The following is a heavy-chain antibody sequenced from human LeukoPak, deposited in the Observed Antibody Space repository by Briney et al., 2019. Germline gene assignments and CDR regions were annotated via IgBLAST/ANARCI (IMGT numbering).Heavy chain of an antibody. CDR3: ASHLYDSSGYLEY. V-gene: IGHV4-34*01. J-gene: IGHJ4*02. Sequence: SETLSLTCAVYGGSFSGYYWSWIRQPPGKGLEWIGEINHSGSTNYNPSLESRVTISVDTSKNQFSLKLSSVTAADTAVYYCASHLYDSSGYLEYWGQGTLVTVSS. CDR1: GGSFSGYY. D-gene: IGHD3-22*01. CDR2: INHSGST.